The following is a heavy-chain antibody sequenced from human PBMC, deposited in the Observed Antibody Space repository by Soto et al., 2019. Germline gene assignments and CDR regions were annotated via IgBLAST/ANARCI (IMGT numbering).Heavy chain of an antibody. Sequence: QVHLVQSGAEVKKPGASVKVSCKASGYTFTSYGITWVRQAPGQGLEWMGWISAHNGNTDYAQKLQGRVIVTRDTSPSTAYMELRSLISDDTAVYYRARGRYGDYWGKGALVTVSS. CDR1: GYTFTSYG. J-gene: IGHJ4*02. CDR3: ARGRYGDY. V-gene: IGHV1-18*01. CDR2: ISAHNGNT. D-gene: IGHD1-1*01.